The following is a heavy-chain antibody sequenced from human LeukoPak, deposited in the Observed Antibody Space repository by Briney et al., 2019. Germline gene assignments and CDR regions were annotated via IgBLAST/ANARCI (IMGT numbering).Heavy chain of an antibody. Sequence: GGSLRLSCAASGFTFSTFSMNWVRQAPGKGLEWVSYISSSANTTYYADSVEGRFTISRDNAKNSLYLQMNSLRADDTAVYYCARDGFCDFWGQGTLVTVSS. J-gene: IGHJ4*02. CDR1: GFTFSTFS. D-gene: IGHD3-3*01. CDR2: ISSSANTT. V-gene: IGHV3-48*01. CDR3: ARDGFCDF.